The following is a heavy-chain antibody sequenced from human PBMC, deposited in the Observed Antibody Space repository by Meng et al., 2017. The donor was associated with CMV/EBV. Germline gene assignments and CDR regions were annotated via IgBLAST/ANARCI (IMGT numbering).Heavy chain of an antibody. CDR1: GFTFSSYS. CDR3: ARDHERRNVLRFLEWFSGMDV. V-gene: IGHV3-30*03. Sequence: GESLKISCAASGFTFSSYSMNWVRQAPGKGLEWVAVISYDGSNKYYADSVKGRFTISRDNSKNTLYLQMNSLRAEDTAVYYCARDHERRNVLRFLEWFSGMDVWGQGTTVTVSS. D-gene: IGHD3-3*01. J-gene: IGHJ6*02. CDR2: ISYDGSNK.